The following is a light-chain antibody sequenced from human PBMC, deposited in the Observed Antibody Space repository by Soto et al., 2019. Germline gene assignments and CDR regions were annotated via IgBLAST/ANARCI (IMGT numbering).Light chain of an antibody. CDR1: QSVSSN. Sequence: EIVMTQSPATLSVSPGERATLSCRASQSVSSNLAWYQQKPGQAPRLLIYGASSRATGIPARFSGSGSGTEFTLNISSLQSEGFAVYDCQQDNNGPPWTFGERTKVEIK. J-gene: IGKJ1*01. V-gene: IGKV3-15*01. CDR3: QQDNNGPPWT. CDR2: GAS.